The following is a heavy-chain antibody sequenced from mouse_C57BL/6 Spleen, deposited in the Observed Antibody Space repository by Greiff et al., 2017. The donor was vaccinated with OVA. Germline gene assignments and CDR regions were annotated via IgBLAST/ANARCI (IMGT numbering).Heavy chain of an antibody. CDR2: IRNKANGYTT. CDR1: GFTFTDYY. V-gene: IGHV7-3*01. Sequence: EVQLQESGGGLVQPGGSLSLSCAASGFTFTDYYMSWVRQPPGKALEWLGFIRNKANGYTTEYSASVKGRFTISRDNSQSILYLQMNALRAEDSATYYCASHNYDAMDYWGQGTSVTVSS. CDR3: ASHNYDAMDY. J-gene: IGHJ4*01.